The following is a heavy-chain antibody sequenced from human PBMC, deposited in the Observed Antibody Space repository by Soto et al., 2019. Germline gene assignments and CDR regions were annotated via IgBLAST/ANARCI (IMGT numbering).Heavy chain of an antibody. Sequence: QVQLVQSGAEVKKPGSSVEVSCKASGGTFSSYAISWVRQAPGQGLEWMGGIIPIFGTANYAQKFQGRVTITADESTSTAYMELSSLRSEDTAVYYCARRAGSGQQEGYFDLWGRGTLVTVSS. CDR1: GGTFSSYA. J-gene: IGHJ2*01. D-gene: IGHD3-10*01. CDR3: ARRAGSGQQEGYFDL. V-gene: IGHV1-69*01. CDR2: IIPIFGTA.